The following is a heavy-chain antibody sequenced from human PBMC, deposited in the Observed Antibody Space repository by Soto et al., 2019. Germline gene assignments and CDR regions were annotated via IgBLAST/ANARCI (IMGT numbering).Heavy chain of an antibody. Sequence: GASVKVSCKASGGTFSSYAISWVRQAPGQGLEWMGGIIPIFGTANYAQKFQGRVTITADESTSTAYMELSSLRSEDTAVYYCARVPTHGCGGDCYRDSFDYWGQGTLVTAPQ. J-gene: IGHJ4*02. D-gene: IGHD2-21*02. CDR2: IIPIFGTA. CDR3: ARVPTHGCGGDCYRDSFDY. CDR1: GGTFSSYA. V-gene: IGHV1-69*13.